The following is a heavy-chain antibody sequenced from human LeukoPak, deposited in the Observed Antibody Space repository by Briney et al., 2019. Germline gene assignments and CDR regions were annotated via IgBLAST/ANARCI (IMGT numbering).Heavy chain of an antibody. D-gene: IGHD3-22*01. Sequence: GGSLRLSCAASGFTFSSYAMSWVRQAPGKGLEWVSAISGSGGSTYYADSVKGRFTISRDNSENTLYLQMNSLRAEDTAVYYCAKDLALGTDSSGYDYWGQGTLVTVSS. CDR3: AKDLALGTDSSGYDY. J-gene: IGHJ4*02. CDR1: GFTFSSYA. CDR2: ISGSGGST. V-gene: IGHV3-23*01.